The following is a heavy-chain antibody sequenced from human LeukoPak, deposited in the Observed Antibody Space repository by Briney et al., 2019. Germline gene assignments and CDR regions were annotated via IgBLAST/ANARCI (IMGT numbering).Heavy chain of an antibody. Sequence: GGSLRLSCAASGFTFRRSVMNWVRQAPGKGLGWVSGISETGSDTYYADSVKGRFVISRDNFKNTLYLQMNSLRADDTAVYYCAKAPDYWGQGTLVTVSS. CDR1: GFTFRRSV. J-gene: IGHJ4*02. V-gene: IGHV3-23*01. CDR3: AKAPDY. CDR2: ISETGSDT.